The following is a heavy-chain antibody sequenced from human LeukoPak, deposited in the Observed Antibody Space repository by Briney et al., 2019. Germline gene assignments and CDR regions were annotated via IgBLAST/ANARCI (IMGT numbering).Heavy chain of an antibody. CDR3: ARRGDFWSGYSPNWFDP. J-gene: IGHJ5*02. V-gene: IGHV4-34*01. D-gene: IGHD3-3*01. Sequence: SETLSLTCAVYGGSFSGYYWSWIRQPPGKGLEWIGEINHSGSTNYNPSLKSRVTISVDTSKNQFSLKLSSVTAADTAVYYCARRGDFWSGYSPNWFDPWGQGTLVTVSS. CDR1: GGSFSGYY. CDR2: INHSGST.